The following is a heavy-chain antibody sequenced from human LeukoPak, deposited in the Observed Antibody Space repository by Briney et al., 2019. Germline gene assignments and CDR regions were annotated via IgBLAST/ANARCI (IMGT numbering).Heavy chain of an antibody. D-gene: IGHD3-9*01. J-gene: IGHJ4*02. CDR1: GGSVSSYEYY. CDR3: ARLSKGRYFDYIFDH. CDR2: TYYTGST. V-gene: IGHV4-39*01. Sequence: SETLSLTCTVSGGSVSSYEYYWGWLRQPPGKGLEWIGNTYYTGSTYYNPSLRSRVTMSVDTSKNQFSLKMSSVTAADTAVYYCARLSKGRYFDYIFDHWGQGTVVTVSS.